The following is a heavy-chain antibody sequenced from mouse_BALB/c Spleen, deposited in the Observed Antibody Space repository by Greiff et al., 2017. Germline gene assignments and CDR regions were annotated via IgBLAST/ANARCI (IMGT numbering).Heavy chain of an antibody. V-gene: IGHV1S41*01. CDR3: AREGVTTAHYFDY. CDR1: GYTFTSYW. D-gene: IGHD1-2*01. J-gene: IGHJ2*01. Sequence: DLVKPGASVKLSCKASGYTFTSYWINWIKQRPGQGLEWIGRLAPGSGSTYYNEMFKGKATLTVDTSSSTAYIQLSSLSSEDSAVYFCAREGVTTAHYFDYWGQGTTLTVSS. CDR2: LAPGSGST.